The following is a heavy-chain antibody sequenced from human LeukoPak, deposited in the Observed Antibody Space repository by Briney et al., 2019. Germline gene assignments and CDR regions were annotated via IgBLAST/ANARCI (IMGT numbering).Heavy chain of an antibody. Sequence: SETLSLTCAVYGGSFSGYYWSWIRQPSGKGLEWIGEINHSGSTNYNPSLKSRVTISVDTSKNQFSLKLSSVTAADTAVYYCARVNDGDRYYYYYYMDVWGKGTTVTVSS. J-gene: IGHJ6*03. CDR2: INHSGST. V-gene: IGHV4-34*01. CDR1: GGSFSGYY. CDR3: ARVNDGDRYYYYYYMDV. D-gene: IGHD4-17*01.